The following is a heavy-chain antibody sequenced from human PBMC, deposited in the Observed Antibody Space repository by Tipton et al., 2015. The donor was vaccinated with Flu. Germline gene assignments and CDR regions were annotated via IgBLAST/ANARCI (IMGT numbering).Heavy chain of an antibody. CDR1: GFTVSSNY. J-gene: IGHJ4*02. CDR2: IYSGGST. V-gene: IGHV3-53*01. Sequence: SLRLSCAASGFTVSSNYMSWVRQAPGKGLEWVSVIYSGGSTYYADSVKGRFTISRDNSKNTLYLQMNSLRAEDTAVYYCARVRSYDSSGPFDYWAREPWSPSPQ. D-gene: IGHD3-22*01. CDR3: ARVRSYDSSGPFDY.